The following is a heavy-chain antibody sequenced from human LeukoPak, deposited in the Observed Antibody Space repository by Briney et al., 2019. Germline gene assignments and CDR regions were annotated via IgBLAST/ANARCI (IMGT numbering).Heavy chain of an antibody. CDR1: GFTVSSNY. D-gene: IGHD3-9*01. Sequence: GGSLRLSCAASGFTVSSNYMSWVRQAPGKGLEWVSVIYSGGSTYYADSVKGRFTISRDNSKNTLYLQMNSLRAEDTAVYYCAKDRDILTGYYDYWGQGTLVTVSS. V-gene: IGHV3-53*01. J-gene: IGHJ4*02. CDR2: IYSGGST. CDR3: AKDRDILTGYYDY.